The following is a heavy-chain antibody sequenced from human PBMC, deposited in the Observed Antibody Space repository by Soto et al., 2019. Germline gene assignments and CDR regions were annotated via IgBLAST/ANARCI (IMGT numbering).Heavy chain of an antibody. CDR3: ASSLGGGYYYSFNGMDV. V-gene: IGHV4-34*01. CDR1: GGSFSGYY. CDR2: INHSGST. D-gene: IGHD3-22*01. J-gene: IGHJ6*04. Sequence: SETLSLTCAVYGGSFSGYYWSWIRQPPGKGLEWIGEINHSGSTNHNPSLKSRVTISVDTSKNQFSLKLSSVTAADTAVYYCASSLGGGYYYSFNGMDVWGKGTTVTVSS.